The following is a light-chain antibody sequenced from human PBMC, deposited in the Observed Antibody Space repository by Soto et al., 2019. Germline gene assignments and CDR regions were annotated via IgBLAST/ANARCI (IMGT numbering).Light chain of an antibody. Sequence: DIVMTQSPLSLPVTPGEPASLSCRSSQSLLHSNGYNYLDWYLQKPGQSPQLLIYLGSSRASGVPDRFSGGGSGTDFTLKISRVEAEEVGIYYCMQALQTPPTVGQGTKVDNK. J-gene: IGKJ1*01. V-gene: IGKV2-28*01. CDR1: QSLLHSNGYNY. CDR3: MQALQTPPT. CDR2: LGS.